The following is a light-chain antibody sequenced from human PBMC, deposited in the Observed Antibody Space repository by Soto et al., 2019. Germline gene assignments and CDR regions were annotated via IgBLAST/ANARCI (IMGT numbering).Light chain of an antibody. Sequence: QSVLTQPPSVSGAPGQRVTISCTGSSSNIGAGYDVHWYQQLPGTAPKLLIYGNSNRPSGVPDRFSGSESGTSASLAITGLQADEAAYYYWPSYNSIRGVVFGGGTQLTVL. CDR1: SSNIGAGYD. CDR2: GNS. CDR3: PSYNSIRGVV. J-gene: IGLJ2*01. V-gene: IGLV1-40*01.